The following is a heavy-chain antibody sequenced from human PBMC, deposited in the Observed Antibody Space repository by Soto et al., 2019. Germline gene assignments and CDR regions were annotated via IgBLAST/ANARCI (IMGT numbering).Heavy chain of an antibody. CDR3: ARGTYVLRYFAAPGGFDY. CDR1: GYTFTSYG. J-gene: IGHJ4*02. Sequence: QVQLVQSGAEVKKPGASVKVSCKASGYTFTSYGISWVRQAPGQGLEWMGWISTYNGNTNYAQKLQGRVTMTTDTSTSTAYMELRGLRSDDTDVYYCARGTYVLRYFAAPGGFDYWGQGTLVTVSS. D-gene: IGHD3-9*01. V-gene: IGHV1-18*04. CDR2: ISTYNGNT.